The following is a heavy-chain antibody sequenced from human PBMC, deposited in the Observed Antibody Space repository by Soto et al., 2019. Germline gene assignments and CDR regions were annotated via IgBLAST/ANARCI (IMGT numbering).Heavy chain of an antibody. CDR2: ICYSGST. CDR1: CGSISSYY. J-gene: IGHJ6*02. Sequence: ETLSLTCTVSCGSISSYYWSWIRQPPGKGLEWIGYICYSGSTNYSPSLKSRVTISVDTSKNQFSLKLSSVTAADTAVYYCAREGKVVVPAATFRYYYYGMDVWGQGTTVTVSS. V-gene: IGHV4-59*01. D-gene: IGHD2-2*01. CDR3: AREGKVVVPAATFRYYYYGMDV.